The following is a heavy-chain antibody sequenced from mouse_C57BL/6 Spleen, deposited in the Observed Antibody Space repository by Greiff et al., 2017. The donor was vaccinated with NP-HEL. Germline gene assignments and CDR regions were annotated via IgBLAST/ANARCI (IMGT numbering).Heavy chain of an antibody. J-gene: IGHJ1*03. CDR2: IYPGDGDT. CDR1: GYAFSSSW. Sequence: VQLQQSGPELVKPGASVKISCKASGYAFSSSWMNWVKQRPGKGLEWIGRIYPGDGDTNYNGKFKGKATLTADKSSSTAYMQLSSLTSEDSAVYFCARGVYYGSSSWYFDVWGTGTTVTVSS. D-gene: IGHD1-1*01. V-gene: IGHV1-82*01. CDR3: ARGVYYGSSSWYFDV.